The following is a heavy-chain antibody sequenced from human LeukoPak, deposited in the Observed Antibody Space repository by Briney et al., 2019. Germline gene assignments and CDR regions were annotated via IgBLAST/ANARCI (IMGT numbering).Heavy chain of an antibody. J-gene: IGHJ4*02. CDR3: ARGVYDFWSGRQKTFDY. V-gene: IGHV1-69*13. D-gene: IGHD3-3*01. Sequence: SVNVSCKASGGTFSSYAISWVRQAPGQGLEWMGGIIPIFGTANYAQKFQGRVTITADESTSTAYMELSSLRSEDTAVYYCARGVYDFWSGRQKTFDYWGQGTLVTVSS. CDR1: GGTFSSYA. CDR2: IIPIFGTA.